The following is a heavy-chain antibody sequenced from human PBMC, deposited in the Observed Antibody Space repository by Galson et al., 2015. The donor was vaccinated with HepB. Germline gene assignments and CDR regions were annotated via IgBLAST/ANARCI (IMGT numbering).Heavy chain of an antibody. CDR1: GYSFTNYW. J-gene: IGHJ4*02. CDR3: ARQEGDMATIGLDY. Sequence: QSGAEVKKPGESLKISCKGSGYSFTNYWIGWVRQMPGKGLEWKGIIHPGDSNTKYSPSFQGQVTISADKSISTAYLQWSSLKASDTAIYYCARQEGDMATIGLDYVGQGALVTVSS. CDR2: IHPGDSNT. D-gene: IGHD5-24*01. V-gene: IGHV5-51*01.